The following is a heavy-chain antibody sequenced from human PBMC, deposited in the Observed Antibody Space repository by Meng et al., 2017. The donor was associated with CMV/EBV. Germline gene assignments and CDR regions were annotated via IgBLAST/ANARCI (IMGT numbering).Heavy chain of an antibody. Sequence: LTLPLSDEARVNPPDTLSLTCSHSGGSICSTYYYWVRILQPPEKGLGVSGSIYYSGSTYYTPSLKSRVTISVDTSKNQFSLKLSSVTAADTAVYYCARGVVTMIVVYDPWGQGTLVTVSS. CDR3: ARGVVTMIVVYDP. J-gene: IGHJ5*02. CDR1: GGSICSTYYY. CDR2: IYYSGST. V-gene: IGHV4-39*07. D-gene: IGHD3-22*01.